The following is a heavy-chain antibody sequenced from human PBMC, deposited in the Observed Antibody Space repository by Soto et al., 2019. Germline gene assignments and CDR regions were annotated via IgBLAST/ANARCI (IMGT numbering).Heavy chain of an antibody. Sequence: PSETLSLTCTVSGVSISSGGYYWSWIRQHPGKGLEWIGYIYYSGSTYYNPSLKSRVTISVDTSKNQFSLKLSSVTAADTAVYYCAGFRSGYFNFDYWGQGTLVTVSS. D-gene: IGHD3-3*01. V-gene: IGHV4-31*03. CDR3: AGFRSGYFNFDY. J-gene: IGHJ4*02. CDR1: GVSISSGGYY. CDR2: IYYSGST.